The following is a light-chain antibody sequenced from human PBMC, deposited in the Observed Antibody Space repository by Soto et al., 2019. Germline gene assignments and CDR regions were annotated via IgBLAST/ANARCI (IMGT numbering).Light chain of an antibody. CDR3: QQYDNWPPIT. V-gene: IGKV3-15*01. Sequence: EIVMTQSPATLSVSPGERATLSCRASQSVGRNLAWYQQKPGQAPRLLMYGTSTRATGIPARFSGSGSGTEFTLTIGSLQSEDFAIYYCQQYDNWPPITFGQGTRLEIK. J-gene: IGKJ5*01. CDR1: QSVGRN. CDR2: GTS.